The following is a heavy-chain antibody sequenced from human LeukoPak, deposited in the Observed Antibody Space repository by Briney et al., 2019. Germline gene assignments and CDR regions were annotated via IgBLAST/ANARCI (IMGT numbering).Heavy chain of an antibody. D-gene: IGHD2-2*01. CDR3: AKGYRSSTSCHQYY. Sequence: GGSLRLSCAASGFTFSSYAMSWVRQAPGKGLEWVSAISGSGGSTYYADSVKGRFTISRDNSKNTLYLQMNSLRAEDTAVYYCAKGYRSSTSCHQYYWGQGTLVTVSS. V-gene: IGHV3-23*01. J-gene: IGHJ4*02. CDR1: GFTFSSYA. CDR2: ISGSGGST.